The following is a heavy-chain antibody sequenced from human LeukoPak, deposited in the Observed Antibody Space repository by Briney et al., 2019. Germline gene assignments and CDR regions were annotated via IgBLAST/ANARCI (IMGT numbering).Heavy chain of an antibody. Sequence: ASVKVSCKASGYTFTTYVMHWVRQAPGQGLEWMGWINTNTGNPTYAQGFTGRFVFSLDTSVSTAYLQISSLKAEDTAVYYCARDPYSGYDKFDYWGQGTLVTVSS. CDR3: ARDPYSGYDKFDY. V-gene: IGHV7-4-1*02. CDR1: GYTFTTYV. J-gene: IGHJ4*02. D-gene: IGHD5-12*01. CDR2: INTNTGNP.